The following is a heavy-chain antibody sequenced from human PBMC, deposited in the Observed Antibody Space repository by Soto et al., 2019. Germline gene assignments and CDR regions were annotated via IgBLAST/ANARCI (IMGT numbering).Heavy chain of an antibody. D-gene: IGHD5-18*01. CDR2: INAGNGNT. V-gene: IGHV1-3*01. Sequence: ASVKVSCKASGYTFTSYAMHWVRQAPGQRLEWMGWINAGNGNTKYSQKFQGRVTITRDTSASTAYMELSSLRSEDTAVYYCAINTATVYYYYYYGMDVWGQGTTVTVSS. CDR3: AINTATVYYYYYYGMDV. CDR1: GYTFTSYA. J-gene: IGHJ6*02.